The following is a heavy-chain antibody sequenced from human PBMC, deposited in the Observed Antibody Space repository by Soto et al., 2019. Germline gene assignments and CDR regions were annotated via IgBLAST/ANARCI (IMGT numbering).Heavy chain of an antibody. V-gene: IGHV3-48*03. CDR2: ISSSGSTI. CDR3: ASAWVGYRYVKV. Sequence: SLRLSCAASGFTFSSYEMNWVRQAPGKGLEWVSYISSSGSTIYYADSVKGRFTISRDNAKNSLYLQMNSLRAEDTAVYYCASAWVGYRYVKVWGQGTLVTVCS. J-gene: IGHJ4*02. D-gene: IGHD5-18*01. CDR1: GFTFSSYE.